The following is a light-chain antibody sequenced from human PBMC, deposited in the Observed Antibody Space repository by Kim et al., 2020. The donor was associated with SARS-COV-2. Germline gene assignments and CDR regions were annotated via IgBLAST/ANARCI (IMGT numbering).Light chain of an antibody. Sequence: GQSLTMSCTGNRSDVGGYNDVSWYQQHPGKAPKLMVYAVSKRPSGVSNRFSGSKSGNTASLTISGLQAEDEADYYCTSYTSSITWVFGGGTKLTVL. J-gene: IGLJ3*02. V-gene: IGLV2-14*04. CDR2: AVS. CDR1: RSDVGGYND. CDR3: TSYTSSITWV.